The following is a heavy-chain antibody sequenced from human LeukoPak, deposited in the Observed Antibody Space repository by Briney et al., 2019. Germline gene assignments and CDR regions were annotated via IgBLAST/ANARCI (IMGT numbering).Heavy chain of an antibody. D-gene: IGHD5-18*01. Sequence: GGSLRLSCAASGFTFSSYSMNWVRQAPGKGLEWVSYISSSSSTIYYADSVKGRFTISRDNAKNSLYLQMNSLRAEDTAVYYCAKDRGYSEFDPWGQGTLVTVSS. V-gene: IGHV3-48*01. CDR1: GFTFSSYS. J-gene: IGHJ5*02. CDR2: ISSSSSTI. CDR3: AKDRGYSEFDP.